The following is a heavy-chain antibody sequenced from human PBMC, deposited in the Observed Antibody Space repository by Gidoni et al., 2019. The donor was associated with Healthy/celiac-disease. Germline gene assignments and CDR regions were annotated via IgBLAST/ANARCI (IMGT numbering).Heavy chain of an antibody. CDR3: ARDQLHTAMDLDY. V-gene: IGHV1-3*01. J-gene: IGHJ4*02. Sequence: QVQLVQSGAEAPKPGASVKVSCKASGYTFTSYAMHWVLQAPGQRLEWMGWINAGNGNTKYSQKCQGRVTITRDTSASTADMELSSLRSEDTAVYYCARDQLHTAMDLDYWGQGTLVTVSS. D-gene: IGHD5-18*01. CDR1: GYTFTSYA. CDR2: INAGNGNT.